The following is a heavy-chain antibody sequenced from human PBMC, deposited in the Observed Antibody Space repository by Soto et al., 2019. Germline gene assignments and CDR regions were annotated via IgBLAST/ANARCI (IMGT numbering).Heavy chain of an antibody. J-gene: IGHJ4*02. Sequence: QVQLQQWGAGLLKPSETLSLTCAVYGGSFSGYYWSWIRQPPGKGLEWIGEINHSGSTNYNPSLKSRVTISVDTSKNPFSLKLSSVTAADTAVYYCARAAAYYYGSGLDYWGQGTLVTVSS. D-gene: IGHD3-10*01. CDR2: INHSGST. V-gene: IGHV4-34*01. CDR3: ARAAAYYYGSGLDY. CDR1: GGSFSGYY.